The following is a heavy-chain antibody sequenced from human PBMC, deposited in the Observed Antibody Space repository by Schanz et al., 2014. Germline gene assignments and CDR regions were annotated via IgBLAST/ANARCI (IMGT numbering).Heavy chain of an antibody. V-gene: IGHV3-74*02. J-gene: IGHJ3*02. CDR1: GFTFRGYA. Sequence: EVQLLESGGGLVQPGGSLRLSCAASGFTFRGYAMSWVRQAPGRGLVWVSRINGDGSRTAYADSVKGRFTISRDNAKNTLYLQMNSLRAEDTAVYYCAKSDAFDIWGQGTLVTVSS. CDR3: AKSDAFDI. CDR2: INGDGSRT.